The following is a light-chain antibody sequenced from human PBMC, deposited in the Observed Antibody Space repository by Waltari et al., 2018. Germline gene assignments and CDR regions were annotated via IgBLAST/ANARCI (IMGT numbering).Light chain of an antibody. J-gene: IGKJ1*01. Sequence: EIVLTQSPGTLSLSPGARAALSCRASQSVGTYIAWYQQKPGQAPRLLIFGASNRATGIPDRFSGSGSGTDFSLTISRLEPEDFAVYYCQMYVRLPVTFGHGTRVEIK. V-gene: IGKV3-20*01. CDR1: QSVGTY. CDR2: GAS. CDR3: QMYVRLPVT.